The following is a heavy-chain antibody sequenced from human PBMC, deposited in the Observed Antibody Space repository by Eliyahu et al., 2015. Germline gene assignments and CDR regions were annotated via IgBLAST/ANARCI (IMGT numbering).Heavy chain of an antibody. CDR2: ISTSSSYI. CDR1: GSTFSQYS. V-gene: IGHV3-21*01. D-gene: IGHD4-11*01. J-gene: IGHJ4*02. CDR3: ARGSGNYVGVDQTLDH. Sequence: EVQLVESGGGLVRPGESLRLSCAAPGSTFSQYSMNWVRQAPGKGLEWVSSISTSSSYIYYAESLKGRLIVSRHNAKSTLYLEMNSLRPGDTAVYYCARGSGNYVGVDQTLDHWGQGALGERLL.